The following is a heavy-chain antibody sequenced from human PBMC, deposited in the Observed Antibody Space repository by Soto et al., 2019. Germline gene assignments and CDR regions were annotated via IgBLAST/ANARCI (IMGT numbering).Heavy chain of an antibody. D-gene: IGHD3-9*01. CDR3: ARHLAYYDILTGSLPAYYGMDV. Sequence: PSETLSLTCTVSGGSISSYYWSWIRQPPGKGLEWIGYISYSGSTNYNPSLKSRVTISVDTSKNQFSLKLSSVTAADTAVYYCARHLAYYDILTGSLPAYYGMDVWGQGTTVTVSS. CDR2: ISYSGST. J-gene: IGHJ6*02. CDR1: GGSISSYY. V-gene: IGHV4-59*08.